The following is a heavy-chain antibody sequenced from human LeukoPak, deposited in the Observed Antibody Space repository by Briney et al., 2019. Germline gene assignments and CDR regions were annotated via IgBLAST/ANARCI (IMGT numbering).Heavy chain of an antibody. V-gene: IGHV4-34*01. D-gene: IGHD6-19*01. CDR2: INHSGST. CDR1: GGSFSGYY. J-gene: IGHJ4*02. Sequence: SSETLSLTCAVYGGSFSGYYWSWIRQLPGKGLEWIGEINHSGSTNYNPSLKSRVTISVDTSKNQFSLKLSSVTAADTAVYYCARGPSGYSSGWYGGYFDYWGQGTLVTVSS. CDR3: ARGPSGYSSGWYGGYFDY.